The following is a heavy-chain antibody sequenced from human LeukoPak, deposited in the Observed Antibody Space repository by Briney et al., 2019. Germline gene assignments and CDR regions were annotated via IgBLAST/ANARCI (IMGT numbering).Heavy chain of an antibody. D-gene: IGHD3-22*01. Sequence: PGRSLRLSCAASGFTFSSYGMHWVRQAPGKGLEWVAVIWYDGSNKYYADSVKGRFTISRDNSKNTLYLQMNSLRAEDTAVYYCXXEGDSSGYFYNFGYWGQGTLVTVSS. CDR1: GFTFSSYG. CDR2: IWYDGSNK. CDR3: XXEGDSSGYFYNFGY. J-gene: IGHJ4*02. V-gene: IGHV3-33*01.